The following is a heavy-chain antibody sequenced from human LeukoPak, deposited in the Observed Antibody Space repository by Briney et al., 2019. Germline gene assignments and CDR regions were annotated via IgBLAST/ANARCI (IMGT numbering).Heavy chain of an antibody. CDR2: ISSSSSII. Sequence: GVSQRLSCAPSVYTFSTYSMIGLRHSPGKGREGVSYISSSSSIIYYADSAKGRFTISRDNAKNSLYLRMNSLRAEDTAVYYCARTMVRGVIADYWGQGTLVTVSS. J-gene: IGHJ4*02. CDR3: ARTMVRGVIADY. V-gene: IGHV3-21*04. D-gene: IGHD3-10*01. CDR1: VYTFSTYS.